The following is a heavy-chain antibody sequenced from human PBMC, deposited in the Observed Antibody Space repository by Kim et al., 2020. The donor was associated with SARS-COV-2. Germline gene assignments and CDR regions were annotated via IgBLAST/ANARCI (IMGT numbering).Heavy chain of an antibody. CDR1: GFTFDDYA. CDR2: MSGNSGSI. J-gene: IGHJ6*02. CDR3: AKDFGYSSSFDYYYYYGMDD. Sequence: GGSLRLSCAASGFTFDDYAMHWVRQAPGKGLEWVSGMSGNSGSIGYADSVKGRFTISRDNAKNSLYLQMNSLRAEDTAVYYCAKDFGYSSSFDYYYYYGMDDWGQGTTVTVSS. V-gene: IGHV3-9*01. D-gene: IGHD6-6*01.